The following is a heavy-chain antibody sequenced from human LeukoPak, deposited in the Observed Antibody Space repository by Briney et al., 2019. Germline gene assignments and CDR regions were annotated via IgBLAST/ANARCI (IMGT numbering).Heavy chain of an antibody. V-gene: IGHV4-59*08. CDR2: IYNSGST. Sequence: SETLSLTCTVSGGSISSYYWSWIRQPPGKGLEWIGNIYNSGSTNYNPSLKSRVIISVDTSKNQFSLNLSSVTAADTAVYYCARQDYYYGMDVWGQGTTVTVSS. J-gene: IGHJ6*02. CDR3: ARQDYYYGMDV. CDR1: GGSISSYY.